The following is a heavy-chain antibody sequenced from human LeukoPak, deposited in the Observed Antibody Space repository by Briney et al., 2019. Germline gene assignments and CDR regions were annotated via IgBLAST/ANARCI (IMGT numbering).Heavy chain of an antibody. CDR3: VRDRESTY. Sequence: RTSETLSLTCTVSDGSISIYYWSWIRQPPGKGLEWIGYVYSSGNTNYSPSLKGRAIISADTSKNQFSLKLTSVTAADTAVYYCVRDRESTYWGQGILVTVSS. CDR1: DGSISIYY. D-gene: IGHD3-10*01. J-gene: IGHJ4*02. V-gene: IGHV4-4*08. CDR2: VYSSGNT.